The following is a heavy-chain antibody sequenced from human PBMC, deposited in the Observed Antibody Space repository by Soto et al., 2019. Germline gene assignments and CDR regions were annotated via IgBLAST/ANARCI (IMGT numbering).Heavy chain of an antibody. Sequence: GGSLILSCAASGFVFSSYWMSWVRQAPGKGLEWVANIKQDGSEKYYVDSVKGRFTISRDNSKNTLYLQMNSLRAEDTAVYYCAKVDGTSHPPIRVDYWGQGTLVTVSS. V-gene: IGHV3-7*03. D-gene: IGHD3-9*01. J-gene: IGHJ4*02. CDR2: IKQDGSEK. CDR3: AKVDGTSHPPIRVDY. CDR1: GFVFSSYW.